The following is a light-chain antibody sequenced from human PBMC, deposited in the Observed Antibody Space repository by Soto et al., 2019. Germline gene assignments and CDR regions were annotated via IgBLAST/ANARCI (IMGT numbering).Light chain of an antibody. CDR3: QQRSSAIT. V-gene: IGKV3-11*01. J-gene: IGKJ5*01. Sequence: EIVLTQCPSTLAWSAGGRATLSCRASQSVSSHLAWFQQRPGQAPRLLIYDASNRATGIPARFSGRASGTDFTLTISSLEPEDFAVYYCQQRSSAITFGQGTRLEIK. CDR2: DAS. CDR1: QSVSSH.